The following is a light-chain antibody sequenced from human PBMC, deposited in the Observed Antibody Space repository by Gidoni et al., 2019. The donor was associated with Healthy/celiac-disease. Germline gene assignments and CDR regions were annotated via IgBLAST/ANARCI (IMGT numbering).Light chain of an antibody. CDR2: DVS. CDR1: SSDVGGYNY. CDR3: SSYTSSSRV. Sequence: QSALPQPASESGSPGQSITISCTGTSSDVGGYNYVSWYQQPPGKAPKLMIYDVSNRPSGVSNRFSGSKSGNTASLTISGLQAEDEADYYCSSYTSSSRVFGGGTKLTVL. V-gene: IGLV2-14*01. J-gene: IGLJ2*01.